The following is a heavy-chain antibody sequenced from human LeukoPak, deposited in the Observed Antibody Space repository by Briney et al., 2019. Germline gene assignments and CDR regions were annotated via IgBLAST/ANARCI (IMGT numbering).Heavy chain of an antibody. Sequence: SETLSLTCTVSGGSISSYYWSWIRQPPGKGLEWIGYIYYSGSTDYSPSLKSRVTISVDTSKNQFSLKLSSVTAADTAVYYCARLSPHNYFDYWGQGTLVTVSS. CDR2: IYYSGST. CDR3: ARLSPHNYFDY. V-gene: IGHV4-59*08. J-gene: IGHJ4*02. CDR1: GGSISSYY.